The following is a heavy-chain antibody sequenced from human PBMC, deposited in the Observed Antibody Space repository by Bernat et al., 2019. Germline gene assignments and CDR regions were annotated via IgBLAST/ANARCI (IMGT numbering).Heavy chain of an antibody. J-gene: IGHJ4*02. CDR3: ASGDYGDLLDY. D-gene: IGHD4-17*01. V-gene: IGHV4-59*08. CDR1: GGSISSYY. CDR2: IYYSGST. Sequence: QVQLQESGPGLVKPSETLSLTCTVSGGSISSYYWSWIRQPPGKGLEWIGYIYYSGSTNYNPSLKSRVTISVDTSKNQFSLKLSSVTAADTAVYYCASGDYGDLLDYWGQGTLVTVSS.